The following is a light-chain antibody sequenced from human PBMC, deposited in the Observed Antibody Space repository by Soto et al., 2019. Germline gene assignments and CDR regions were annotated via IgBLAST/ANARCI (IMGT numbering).Light chain of an antibody. V-gene: IGLV8-61*01. CDR2: STN. CDR1: SGAVSTNYY. J-gene: IGLJ7*01. CDR3: VLCMTSGISV. Sequence: QAVVTQEPSFSVSPGGTVTLTCGLSSGAVSTNYYPSWHQQTPGQAPRTLIYSTNIRSSGVPDRFSGSILGNKAALTIAGAQADDASDDYFVLCMTSGISVFGGGTKLTVL.